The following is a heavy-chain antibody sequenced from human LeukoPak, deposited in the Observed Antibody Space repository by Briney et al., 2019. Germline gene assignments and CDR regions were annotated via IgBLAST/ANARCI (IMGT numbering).Heavy chain of an antibody. CDR3: ARAAPRYFDY. V-gene: IGHV4-34*01. J-gene: IGHJ4*02. Sequence: SETLSLTRAVYGGSFSGYYWSWTRQPPRKGLEWIGEINHSGSTNYNPSLKSRVTISVDTSKNQFSLKLSSVTAADTAVYYCARAAPRYFDYWGQGTLVTVSS. CDR2: INHSGST. CDR1: GGSFSGYY.